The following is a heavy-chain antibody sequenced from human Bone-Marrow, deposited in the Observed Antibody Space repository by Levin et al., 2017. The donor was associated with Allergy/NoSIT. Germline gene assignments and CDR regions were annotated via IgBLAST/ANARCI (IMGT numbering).Heavy chain of an antibody. CDR3: ATIPIVVSAGDSPYFFDF. V-gene: IGHV1-24*01. Sequence: ASVKVSCKVSGYTLIELSIHWVRQAPGKGLEWMGGFDPEDGEDGETVYAQKFQGRVTMTEDTSTDTAYMELRSLSSEDMAVYYCATIPIVVSAGDSPYFFDFWGQGTLVTVSS. J-gene: IGHJ4*02. D-gene: IGHD2-2*01. CDR1: GYTLIELS. CDR2: FDPEDGEDGET.